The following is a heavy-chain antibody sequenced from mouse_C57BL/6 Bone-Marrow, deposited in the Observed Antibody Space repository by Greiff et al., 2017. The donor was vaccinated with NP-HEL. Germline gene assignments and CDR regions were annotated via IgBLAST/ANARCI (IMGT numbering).Heavy chain of an antibody. V-gene: IGHV5-16*01. D-gene: IGHD2-14*01. CDR2: INHDGSST. CDR3: AREGGVRRRTYARDD. CDR1: GFTFSDYY. Sequence: EVHLVESEGGLVQPGSSMKLSCTTSGFTFSDYYMAWVRQVPEKGLDWVANINHDGSSTYYLDSLKSRFIISRDNATNILYLQMSRLNSEDTATYYCAREGGVRRRTYARDDWGQGTAVTVSA. J-gene: IGHJ4*01.